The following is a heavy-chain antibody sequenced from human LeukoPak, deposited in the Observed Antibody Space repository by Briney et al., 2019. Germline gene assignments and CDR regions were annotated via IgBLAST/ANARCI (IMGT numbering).Heavy chain of an antibody. J-gene: IGHJ4*02. CDR1: GYSISSGYY. CDR3: ARDSWGYCSSTRCYGSFDY. D-gene: IGHD2-2*01. CDR2: IYHSGST. V-gene: IGHV4-38-2*02. Sequence: SETPSLTCAVSGYSISSGYYWGWIRQPPGKGLEWIGSIYHSGSTYYNPSLKSRVTISVDTSKNQFSLKLSSVTAADTAVYYCARDSWGYCSSTRCYGSFDYWGQGTLVTVSS.